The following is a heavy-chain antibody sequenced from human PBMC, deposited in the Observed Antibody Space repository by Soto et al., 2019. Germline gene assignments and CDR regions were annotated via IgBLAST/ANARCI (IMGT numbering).Heavy chain of an antibody. J-gene: IGHJ5*02. CDR1: GYTFSTYD. CDR2: MNPDSGNT. CDR3: ARGRTAYQSQVEHLAFRFDP. V-gene: IGHV1-8*02. Sequence: QVQLEQSGAEVKKPGASVKVSCKASGYTFSTYDLNWVRQAPGQGLEWMGWMNPDSGNTGYAQKFQGRLNMTRNTSISTGCMELTSRGFEDTAIYYCARGRTAYQSQVEHLAFRFDPWAQGTRVTASS.